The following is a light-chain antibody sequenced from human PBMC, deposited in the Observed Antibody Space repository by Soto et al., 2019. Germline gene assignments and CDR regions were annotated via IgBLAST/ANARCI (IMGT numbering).Light chain of an antibody. CDR3: QQSYSTPLT. Sequence: DIQLTKSPSPLFASEGERVTFTCREGKSIRSYLNWYQQKPGKPPKLLIYAASSLQSGVPSRFSGSGSGTDFTLTISSLQPEDFATYYCQQSYSTPLTFGPGTKVDIK. CDR1: KSIRSY. V-gene: IGKV1-39*01. J-gene: IGKJ3*01. CDR2: AAS.